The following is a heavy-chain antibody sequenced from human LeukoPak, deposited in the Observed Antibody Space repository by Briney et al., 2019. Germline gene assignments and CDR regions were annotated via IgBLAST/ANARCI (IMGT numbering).Heavy chain of an antibody. CDR2: IYSGGST. J-gene: IGHJ4*02. CDR1: GFTVSSNY. CDR3: ARDLWPGSSSWYSTSY. D-gene: IGHD6-13*01. Sequence: PGGSLRLSCAASGFTVSSNYMSWVRQAPGKGLEWVSVIYSGGSTYYADSVKGRFTISRDNSKNTLYLQMNSLRAEDTAVYYCARDLWPGSSSWYSTSYWGQGTLVTVSS. V-gene: IGHV3-66*01.